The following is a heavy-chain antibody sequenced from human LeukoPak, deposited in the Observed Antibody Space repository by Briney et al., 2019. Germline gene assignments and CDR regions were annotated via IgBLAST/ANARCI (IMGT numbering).Heavy chain of an antibody. J-gene: IGHJ4*02. Sequence: PGGSLRLSCAASGFTFSDYSMDWVRQAPGKGLEWVGRARKKADSYATEYATSVKGRFTISRDDSKNSLYLQMNSLNTDDTAVYHCASLVGDFWGLGTLVTVSS. V-gene: IGHV3-72*01. CDR1: GFTFSDYS. D-gene: IGHD2-15*01. CDR3: ASLVGDF. CDR2: ARKKADSYAT.